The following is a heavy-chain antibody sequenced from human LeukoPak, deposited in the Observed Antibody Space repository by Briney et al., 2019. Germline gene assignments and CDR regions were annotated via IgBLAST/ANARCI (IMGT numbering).Heavy chain of an antibody. CDR3: AKWDSTSGPSLFDP. J-gene: IGHJ5*02. CDR2: VYHTGSS. D-gene: IGHD2-15*01. Sequence: PSETLSLTCDVSGHSISNDYYWGWIRQPPGKGLEWIGSVYHTGSSYYNPSLKSRVAISVDTSKNELFLKMRSVTAADTAVYYCAKWDSTSGPSLFDPWGQGTLVTVSS. V-gene: IGHV4-38-2*01. CDR1: GHSISNDYY.